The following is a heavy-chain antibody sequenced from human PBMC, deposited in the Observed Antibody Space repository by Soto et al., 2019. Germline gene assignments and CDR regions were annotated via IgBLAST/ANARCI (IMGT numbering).Heavy chain of an antibody. D-gene: IGHD3-10*01. Sequence: PGESLKISCKGSGYSFTKYWIGWVRQMPGKGLEWMAIIYPDESDTRYSPSFQGQVTISADKSISTAYLQWSSLKASDTAMYYCARHEGYYGSPAAGLFDYWGQGTLVTVSS. CDR2: IYPDESDT. V-gene: IGHV5-51*01. CDR1: GYSFTKYW. J-gene: IGHJ4*02. CDR3: ARHEGYYGSPAAGLFDY.